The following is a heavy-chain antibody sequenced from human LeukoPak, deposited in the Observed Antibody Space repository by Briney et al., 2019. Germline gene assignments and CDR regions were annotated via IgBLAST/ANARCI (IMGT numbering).Heavy chain of an antibody. CDR2: ISYDGSNI. Sequence: GGSLRLSCAASGFTFSSYGMHWVRQAPGKGLEWVAVISYDGSNIYYADFVKGRFTISRDNSKNTLYLQMNSLRAEDTAVYYCAREGPRGNSQFDYWGQGTLVTVSS. CDR1: GFTFSSYG. J-gene: IGHJ4*02. V-gene: IGHV3-30*03. D-gene: IGHD2/OR15-2a*01. CDR3: AREGPRGNSQFDY.